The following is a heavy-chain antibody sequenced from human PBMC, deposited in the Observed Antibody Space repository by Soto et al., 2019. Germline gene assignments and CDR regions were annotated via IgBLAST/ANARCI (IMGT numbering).Heavy chain of an antibody. CDR1: GGSISSNY. CDR2: VYNSGST. V-gene: IGHV4-59*01. Sequence: SETLSLTCTVSGGSISSNYWTWIRQPPGKGLEWIGYVYNSGSTNYNPSLKSRVTISEDTSKSQFSLKVNSMTAADTAVYYCARYRREAVAGYTLDNWGQGIWVTVSS. CDR3: ARYRREAVAGYTLDN. J-gene: IGHJ4*02. D-gene: IGHD6-13*01.